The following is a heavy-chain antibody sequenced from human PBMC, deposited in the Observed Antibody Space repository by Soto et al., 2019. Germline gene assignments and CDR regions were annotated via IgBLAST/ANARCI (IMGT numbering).Heavy chain of an antibody. CDR3: AKRSSSSTFDY. Sequence: EVQLLESGGGLVQPGESLRLSCAASGFTFSSYAMSWVRQAPGKGLEWVSVISGSDDSTYYADSVKGRFTISRDNSKNPRYLQMTTLRAEDTAVYYCAKRSSSSTFDYWGQGTLVTVSS. D-gene: IGHD6-6*01. CDR1: GFTFSSYA. J-gene: IGHJ4*02. V-gene: IGHV3-23*01. CDR2: ISGSDDST.